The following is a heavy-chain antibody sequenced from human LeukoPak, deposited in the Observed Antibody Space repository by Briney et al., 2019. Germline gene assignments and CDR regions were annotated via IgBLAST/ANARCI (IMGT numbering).Heavy chain of an antibody. CDR1: GFTFSSYA. D-gene: IGHD3-22*01. Sequence: GGSLRLSCAASGFTFSSYAMSWVRQAPGKGLEWVSAISGSGGSTYYADSVKGRFTISRDNAKNSLYLQMNSLRAEDTALYYCARVDLGSSGPHGYYYYYYMDVWGKGTTVTVSS. J-gene: IGHJ6*03. V-gene: IGHV3-23*01. CDR3: ARVDLGSSGPHGYYYYYYMDV. CDR2: ISGSGGST.